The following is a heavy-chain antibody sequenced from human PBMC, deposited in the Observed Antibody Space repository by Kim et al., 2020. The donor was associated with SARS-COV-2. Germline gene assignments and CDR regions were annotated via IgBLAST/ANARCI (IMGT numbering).Heavy chain of an antibody. J-gene: IGHJ4*01. CDR3: ARQAVTTAMAVDF. V-gene: IGHV3-73*01. CDR2: ISNKANRYAT. D-gene: IGHD5-18*01. CDR1: GFTFSGSA. Sequence: GGSLKLSCAASGFTFSGSAIHLFRQASGKGLEWVGRISNKANRYATEYAASVKGRLTISRDDSMNTAYLQMNNLNAEDAAVYYCARQAVTTAMAVDFWGQGTLVTVSS.